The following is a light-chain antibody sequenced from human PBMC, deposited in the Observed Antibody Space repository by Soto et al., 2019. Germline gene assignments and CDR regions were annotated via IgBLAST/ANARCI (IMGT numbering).Light chain of an antibody. Sequence: DIQLTQSPSFLSASVGDRVTITCRASQGISSHLAWYQQKPGKAPKLLIYAASTLQSGVPSRFSGSGSGTSFTVTFISLHTEDVATYYSQQFNSFPRTIGQGTKVEIE. CDR1: QGISSH. J-gene: IGKJ1*01. V-gene: IGKV1-9*01. CDR3: QQFNSFPRT. CDR2: AAS.